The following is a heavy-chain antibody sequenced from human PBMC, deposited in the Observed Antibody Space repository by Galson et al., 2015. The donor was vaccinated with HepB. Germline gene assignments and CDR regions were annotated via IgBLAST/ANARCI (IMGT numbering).Heavy chain of an antibody. CDR1: GFKFRNFG. CDR2: ISSSSSYI. CDR3: ARKYCSSTSCDYYMDV. J-gene: IGHJ6*03. D-gene: IGHD2-2*01. V-gene: IGHV3-21*01. Sequence: SLRLSCAASGFKFRNFGFHWVRQAPGKGLEWVSSISSSSSYIYYADSVKGRFTISRDNAKNSLYLQMNSLRAEDTAVYYCARKYCSSTSCDYYMDVWGKGTTVTVSS.